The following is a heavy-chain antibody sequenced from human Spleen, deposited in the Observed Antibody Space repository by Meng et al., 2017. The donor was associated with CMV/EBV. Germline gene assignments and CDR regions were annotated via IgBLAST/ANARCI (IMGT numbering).Heavy chain of an antibody. CDR1: GYSFSTYW. J-gene: IGHJ4*02. D-gene: IGHD6-19*01. Sequence: GESLKISCKGSGYSFSTYWIGWVRQMPGKGLEWMGIIYPSDSDTRYSPSFQGQVTISADKSITTAYVQWSSLKASDTAVYYCARRMSGSVWYQPFDYWGQGTLVTVSS. CDR2: IYPSDSDT. CDR3: ARRMSGSVWYQPFDY. V-gene: IGHV5-51*01.